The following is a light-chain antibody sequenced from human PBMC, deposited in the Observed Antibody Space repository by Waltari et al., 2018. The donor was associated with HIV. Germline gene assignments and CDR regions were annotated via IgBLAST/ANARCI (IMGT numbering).Light chain of an antibody. Sequence: HSALTQRASVSGSPGQSLTISCTASTRDIGNFVSWYQHHPGKAPLLILYAVNRRPAGMSCRFSGSKSGATASLTISGLQIDDEADYYCSSPTTMESVTFGGGTHAVAFGGGTHLTV. CDR3: SSPTTMESVTFGGGTHAVA. J-gene: IGLJ2*01. V-gene: IGLV2-14*01. CDR1: TRDIGNF. CDR2: AVN.